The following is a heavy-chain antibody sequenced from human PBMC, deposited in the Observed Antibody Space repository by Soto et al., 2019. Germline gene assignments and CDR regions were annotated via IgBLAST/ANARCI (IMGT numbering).Heavy chain of an antibody. V-gene: IGHV5-51*01. J-gene: IGHJ5*02. Sequence: EVQLVQSGAEVKKPGESLQISCKGSGYSFTSYWIGWVRQMPGKGLEWMGIIYPGDSDTRYSPSFQGQVTISADKSISTAYLQWSALKASDTAMYYCARPRYSSSWENNWFDPRDQGTLVTVSS. CDR3: ARPRYSSSWENNWFDP. D-gene: IGHD6-13*01. CDR1: GYSFTSYW. CDR2: IYPGDSDT.